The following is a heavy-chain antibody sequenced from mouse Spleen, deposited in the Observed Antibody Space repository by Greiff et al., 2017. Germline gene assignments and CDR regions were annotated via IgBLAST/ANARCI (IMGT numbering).Heavy chain of an antibody. D-gene: IGHD1-1*01. Sequence: VQLKESVAELVRPGASVKLSCTASGFNIKNTYMHWVKQRPEQGLEWIGRIDPANGNTKYAPKFQGKATITADTSSNTAYLQLSSLTSEDTAIYYCARPLALYYYGSSFFDYWGQGTTLTVSS. V-gene: IGHV14-3*01. CDR2: IDPANGNT. J-gene: IGHJ2*01. CDR1: GFNIKNTY. CDR3: ARPLALYYYGSSFFDY.